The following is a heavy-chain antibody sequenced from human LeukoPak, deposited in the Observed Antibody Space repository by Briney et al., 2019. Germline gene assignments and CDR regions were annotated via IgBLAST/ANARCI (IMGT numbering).Heavy chain of an antibody. CDR3: ARHRTYCTNGVCYLRTFDP. CDR1: GGSFSGYY. J-gene: IGHJ5*02. V-gene: IGHV4-34*01. D-gene: IGHD2-8*01. CDR2: INHSGST. Sequence: SETLSLTCAVYGGSFSGYYWSWIRQPPGKGLEWIGEINHSGSTNYNPSLKSRVTISVDTSKNQFSLKLSSVTAADTAVYYCARHRTYCTNGVCYLRTFDPWGQGTLVTVSS.